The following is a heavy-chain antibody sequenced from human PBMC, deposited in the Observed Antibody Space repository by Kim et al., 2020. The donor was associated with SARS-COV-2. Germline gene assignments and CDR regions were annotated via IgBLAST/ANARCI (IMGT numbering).Heavy chain of an antibody. J-gene: IGHJ4*02. V-gene: IGHV3-21*01. CDR3: ADFWYDKR. Sequence: SSSYIYYADSVKGRFTITRDNAKNSLYLQMSSVRAEDTAVYYCADFWYDKRWSQGTLVTVSS. D-gene: IGHD3-22*01. CDR2: SSSYI.